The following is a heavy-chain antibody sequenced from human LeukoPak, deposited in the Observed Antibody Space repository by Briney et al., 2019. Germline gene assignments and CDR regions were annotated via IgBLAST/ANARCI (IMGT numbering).Heavy chain of an antibody. J-gene: IGHJ4*02. V-gene: IGHV3-23*01. CDR1: GFTFSSYA. CDR3: AKPELPSGRGAFDY. D-gene: IGHD1-26*01. CDR2: ISGSGGGT. Sequence: GGSLRLSCAASGFTFSSYAMSWVRQAPGKGLEWVSAISGSGGGTYYADSVKGRFTISRDNSKNTLYLQMNSLRAEDTAVYYSAKPELPSGRGAFDYWGQGTLVTVSS.